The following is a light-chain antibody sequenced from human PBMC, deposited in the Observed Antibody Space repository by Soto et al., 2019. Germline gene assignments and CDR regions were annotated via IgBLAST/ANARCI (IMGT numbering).Light chain of an antibody. V-gene: IGKV1-39*01. CDR2: AAS. CDR1: QSISSY. Sequence: DIQMTQSPSSLSASVGDRVTITCRASQSISSYLNWYQQKPGKAPKLLIYAASSLQSGVPSRFSGSGSGTDFTLTISSLQPEDFATYYCQQSSFGPGTKVDI. J-gene: IGKJ3*01. CDR3: QQSS.